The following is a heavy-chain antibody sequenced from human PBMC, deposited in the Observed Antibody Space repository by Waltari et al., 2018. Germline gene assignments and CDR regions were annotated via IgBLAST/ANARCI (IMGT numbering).Heavy chain of an antibody. CDR1: GGSITTNRHC. J-gene: IGHJ3*01. CDR2: ISYNGAT. Sequence: QLQLQESGPGLVKPSETVSLTCSVSGGSITTNRHCWGWIRQSPGQGLEWIGTISYNGATYSSPSLKSRITMSRDTSKNQLSLTLGFVTAADTAVYYCATYIGASVGTAAFDVWGQGTMVTVSS. D-gene: IGHD5-12*01. CDR3: ATYIGASVGTAAFDV. V-gene: IGHV4-39*01.